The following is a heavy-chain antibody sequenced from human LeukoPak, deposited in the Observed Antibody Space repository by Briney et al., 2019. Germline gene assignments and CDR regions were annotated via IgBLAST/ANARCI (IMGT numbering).Heavy chain of an antibody. CDR1: GFTFSSYG. CDR2: IRYDGSNK. J-gene: IGHJ4*02. Sequence: GGSLRLSCAASGFTFSSYGMHWVRQAPGKGLEWVAFIRYDGSNKYYADSVKGRFTISRDNSKNTLYLQMNSLRAEDTAVYYCARDEYSSSSFANLVDYWGQGTLVTVSS. D-gene: IGHD6-6*01. CDR3: ARDEYSSSSFANLVDY. V-gene: IGHV3-30*02.